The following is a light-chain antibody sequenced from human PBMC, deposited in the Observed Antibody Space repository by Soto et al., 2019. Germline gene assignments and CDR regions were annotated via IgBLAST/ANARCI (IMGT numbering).Light chain of an antibody. CDR3: QQYGTFPFT. V-gene: IGKV3-20*01. Sequence: EVVLTQSPGTLSLSPGERATLFCRASQNLNHSYFAWYQQKPGQGPRLLIYGISTRAADIPDRFSGSGSGTDFTPTISRLEPEDFAVYYCQQYGTFPFTFGPGTKVDIK. CDR1: QNLNHSY. CDR2: GIS. J-gene: IGKJ3*01.